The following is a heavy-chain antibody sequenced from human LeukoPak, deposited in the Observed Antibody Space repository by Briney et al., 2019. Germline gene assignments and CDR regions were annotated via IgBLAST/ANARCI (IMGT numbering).Heavy chain of an antibody. CDR2: IQKDGSEK. D-gene: IGHD3-22*01. Sequence: GGSLTLSCVASGFTFSNYWISWVRQAPGKGLEWVANIQKDGSEKHYVASVEGRFTISRDNAENSLFLQLNSLRVGDTAVYYCVRLWDSSGFFGYWGQGALVTVSS. CDR3: VRLWDSSGFFGY. V-gene: IGHV3-7*01. J-gene: IGHJ4*02. CDR1: GFTFSNYW.